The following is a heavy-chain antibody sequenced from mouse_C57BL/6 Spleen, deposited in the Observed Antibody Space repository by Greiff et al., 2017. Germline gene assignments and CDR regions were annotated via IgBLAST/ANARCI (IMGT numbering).Heavy chain of an antibody. CDR1: GFTFSDYG. CDR3: ARHDGYYRYFDV. CDR2: ISSGSSTI. V-gene: IGHV5-17*01. Sequence: DVKLVESGGGLVKPGGSLKLSCAASGFTFSDYGMHWVRQAPEKGLEWVAYISSGSSTIYYADTVKGRFTISRDNAKNTLFLQMTSLRSEDTAMYYCARHDGYYRYFDVWGTGTTVTVSS. J-gene: IGHJ1*03. D-gene: IGHD2-3*01.